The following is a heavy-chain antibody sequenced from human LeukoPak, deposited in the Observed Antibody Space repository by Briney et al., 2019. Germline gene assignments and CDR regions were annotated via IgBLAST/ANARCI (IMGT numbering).Heavy chain of an antibody. CDR1: GYTFTSYG. CDR3: ARDSGAAAGKTPDY. D-gene: IGHD6-13*01. Sequence: ASVKVSCKASGYTFTSYGICWVRQAPGQGLEWMGWISAYNGNTNYAQKLQGRVTMTTDTSTSTAYMELRSLRSDDTAAYYCARDSGAAAGKTPDYCGQGTLVTVSS. CDR2: ISAYNGNT. V-gene: IGHV1-18*01. J-gene: IGHJ4*02.